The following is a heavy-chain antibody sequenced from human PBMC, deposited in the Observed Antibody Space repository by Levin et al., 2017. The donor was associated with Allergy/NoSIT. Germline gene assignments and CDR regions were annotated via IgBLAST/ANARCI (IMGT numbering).Heavy chain of an antibody. CDR3: TKDIFRGYSVGSKSEVYGLDV. D-gene: IGHD5-18*01. Sequence: SLKISCEASGFIFEDYVMHWVRQAPGKGLEWVAGISWRSHSPCYADSEKGRFTISRDNAKNSLYLQMYSLRFEDTALYYCTKDIFRGYSVGSKSEVYGLDVWGHGTAATV. J-gene: IGHJ6*02. CDR1: GFIFEDYV. CDR2: ISWRSHSP. V-gene: IGHV3-9*01.